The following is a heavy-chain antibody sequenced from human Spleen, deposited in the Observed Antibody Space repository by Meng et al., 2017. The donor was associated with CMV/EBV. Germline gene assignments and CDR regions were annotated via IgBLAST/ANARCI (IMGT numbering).Heavy chain of an antibody. CDR1: GFTVSSNY. J-gene: IGHJ1*01. CDR2: IYSGGST. D-gene: IGHD3-10*01. V-gene: IGHV3-53*01. CDR3: ASHATMVRGVTYFQH. Sequence: GESLKISCAASGFTVSSNYMSWVRQAPGKGLEWVSVIYSGGSTYYADSVKGRFTISRDNSKNTLYLQMNSLRAEDTAVYYCASHATMVRGVTYFQHWGQGTLVTVSS.